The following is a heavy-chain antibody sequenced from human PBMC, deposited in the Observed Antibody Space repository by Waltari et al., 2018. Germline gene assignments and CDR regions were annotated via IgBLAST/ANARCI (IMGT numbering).Heavy chain of an antibody. CDR2: ISWDGGST. D-gene: IGHD6-13*01. J-gene: IGHJ4*02. V-gene: IGHV3-43D*04. Sequence: EVQLVESGGGVVQSGGSLRLSCAGSGFTFDDYAMHWVRQAPGKGLEWVSLISWDGGSTYYADSVKGRFTISRYNSKNSLYLQMDSLRAEDTALYYCAKADYSSSWYPDYWGQGTLVTVSP. CDR1: GFTFDDYA. CDR3: AKADYSSSWYPDY.